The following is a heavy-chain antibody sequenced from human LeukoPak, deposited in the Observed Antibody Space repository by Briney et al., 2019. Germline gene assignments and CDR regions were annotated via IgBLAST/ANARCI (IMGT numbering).Heavy chain of an antibody. V-gene: IGHV1-2*02. J-gene: IGHJ5*02. CDR2: INPNSGGT. CDR3: ARVCPFCSGGSCYFGISNWFDP. Sequence: GASVKVSCKASGYTFTGYYMHWVRQAPGQGLEWMGWINPNSGGTNYAQKFQGRVTMTRDTSISTAYMELSRLRSDDTAVYYCARVCPFCSGGSCYFGISNWFDPWGQGTLVTVSS. CDR1: GYTFTGYY. D-gene: IGHD2-15*01.